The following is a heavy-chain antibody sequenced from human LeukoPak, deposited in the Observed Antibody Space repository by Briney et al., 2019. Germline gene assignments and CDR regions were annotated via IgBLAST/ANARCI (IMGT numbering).Heavy chain of an antibody. J-gene: IGHJ5*02. CDR3: PREQWPAHWFDP. CDR1: GGSISRDF. D-gene: IGHD6-19*01. Sequence: SETLSLTCTVSGGSISRDFGSCIRQPPGKGLEWIGNIYYRGSTTYNPSLKSRVTISLHTSKNQFSLKLTAMTAADTAGSYCPREQWPAHWFDPSGQGTLVTVSS. CDR2: IYYRGST. V-gene: IGHV4-59*01.